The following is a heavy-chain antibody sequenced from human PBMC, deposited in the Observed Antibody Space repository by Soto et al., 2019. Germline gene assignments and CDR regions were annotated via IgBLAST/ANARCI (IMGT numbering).Heavy chain of an antibody. CDR1: GGTSRNLG. CDR2: IYYSGST. D-gene: IGHD4-17*01. V-gene: IGHV4-59*11. Sequence: SETLSLPCTVVGGTSRNLGCRRIRQPPGKGLEWIGYIYYSGSTNYNPSLKSRVTISVDTSKNQFSLKLSSVTAADTAVYYCARRYGASFDYWGQGTLVTVSS. J-gene: IGHJ4*02. CDR3: ARRYGASFDY.